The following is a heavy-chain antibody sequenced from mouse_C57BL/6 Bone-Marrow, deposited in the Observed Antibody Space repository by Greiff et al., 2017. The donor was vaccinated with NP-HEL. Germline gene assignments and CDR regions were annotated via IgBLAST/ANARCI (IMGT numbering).Heavy chain of an antibody. CDR2: IYPSDSET. CDR1: GYTFTSYW. J-gene: IGHJ4*01. D-gene: IGHD1-1*01. Sequence: QVQLKQPGAELVRPGSSVKLSCKASGYTFTSYWMDWVKQRPGQGLEWIGNIYPSDSETHYNQKFKDKATLTVDKSSSTAYMQLSSLTSEDSAVYYCARGRIYYGSSYNYAMDYWGQGTSVTVSS. CDR3: ARGRIYYGSSYNYAMDY. V-gene: IGHV1-61*01.